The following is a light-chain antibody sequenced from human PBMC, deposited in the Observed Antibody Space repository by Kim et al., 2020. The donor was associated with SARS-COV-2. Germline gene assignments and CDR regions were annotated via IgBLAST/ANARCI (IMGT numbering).Light chain of an antibody. V-gene: IGLV3-1*01. CDR1: ELGEKS. J-gene: IGLJ2*01. Sequence: VSAALTVCITCSGDELGEKSSCWYQQRPGQSPVLVIYQDNTRPSGIPLRFSGSNSGNTATLTISGSQAMDEADYSCQAWASTTVVFGGGTQLTVL. CDR3: QAWASTTVV. CDR2: QDN.